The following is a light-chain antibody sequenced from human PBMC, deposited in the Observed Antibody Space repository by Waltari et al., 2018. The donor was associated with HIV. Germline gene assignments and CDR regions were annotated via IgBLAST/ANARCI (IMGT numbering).Light chain of an antibody. J-gene: IGLJ2*01. CDR3: CEYAGSTTYVI. Sequence: QSALTQPASVSGSPGQSTTISCTGTSSDVGGYNLVSWYQQHPGKAPKLMIYEVSKRPSGVSNRFSGSKSGNTASLTISGLQAEDEADYYCCEYAGSTTYVIFGGGTKLTVL. CDR2: EVS. CDR1: SSDVGGYNL. V-gene: IGLV2-23*02.